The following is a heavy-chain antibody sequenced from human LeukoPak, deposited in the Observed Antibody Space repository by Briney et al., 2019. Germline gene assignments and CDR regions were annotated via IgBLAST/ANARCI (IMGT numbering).Heavy chain of an antibody. Sequence: SGGSLRLSCAASGFTFSSYGMHWVRQAPGKGLEWVAVISYGGSNKYYADSVKGRFTISRDNSKNTLHLQMNSLRAEDTALYYCVRGYFNWFDPWGQGTLVTVSS. V-gene: IGHV3-30*03. CDR3: VRGYFNWFDP. D-gene: IGHD2-21*01. J-gene: IGHJ5*02. CDR1: GFTFSSYG. CDR2: ISYGGSNK.